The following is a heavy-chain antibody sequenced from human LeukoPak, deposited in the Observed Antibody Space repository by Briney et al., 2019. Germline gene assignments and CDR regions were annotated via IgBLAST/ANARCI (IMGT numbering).Heavy chain of an antibody. CDR1: GDSINGSPYY. CDR2: IYYSGST. D-gene: IGHD6-13*01. CDR3: ARGWV. J-gene: IGHJ4*02. V-gene: IGHV4-39*07. Sequence: SETLSLTCTVSGDSINGSPYYWGWIRQPPGKGLEWIGSIYYSGSTYYDPSLRSRVTISVDTLKNQFSLNLSSITAADTAVYYCARGWVWGQGTLVTVSS.